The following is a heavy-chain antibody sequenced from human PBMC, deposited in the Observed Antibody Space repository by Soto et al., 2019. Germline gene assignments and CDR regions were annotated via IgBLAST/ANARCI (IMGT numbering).Heavy chain of an antibody. J-gene: IGHJ4*02. CDR3: ARQSGGYCSGGSCYFIDY. Sequence: SETLSLTCAVYGGSFSGYYWSWIRQPPGKGLEWIGEINHSGSTNYNPSLKSRVTISVDTSKNQFSLKLSSVTAADTAVYYCARQSGGYCSGGSCYFIDYWGQGTAVTVSS. D-gene: IGHD2-15*01. CDR1: GGSFSGYY. V-gene: IGHV4-34*01. CDR2: INHSGST.